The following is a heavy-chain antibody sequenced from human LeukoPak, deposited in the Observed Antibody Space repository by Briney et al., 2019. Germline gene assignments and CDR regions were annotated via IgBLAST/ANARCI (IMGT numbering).Heavy chain of an antibody. CDR1: GYTFTSYG. V-gene: IGHV1-8*02. CDR3: ARGPPRFGGKTPPRDY. J-gene: IGHJ4*02. CDR2: MNPNSGNT. D-gene: IGHD4-23*01. Sequence: GASVKVSCKASGYTFTSYGISWVRQATGQGLEWMGWMNPNSGNTGYAQKFQGRVTMTRNTSISTACMELSSLRSEDTAVYYCARGPPRFGGKTPPRDYWGQGTLVTVSS.